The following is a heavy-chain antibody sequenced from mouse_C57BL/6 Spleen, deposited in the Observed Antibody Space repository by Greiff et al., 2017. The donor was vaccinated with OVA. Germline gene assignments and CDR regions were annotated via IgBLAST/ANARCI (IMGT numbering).Heavy chain of an antibody. CDR3: ARDYGNSYYAMDY. D-gene: IGHD2-1*01. CDR2: IYPGDGDT. V-gene: IGHV1-80*01. J-gene: IGHJ4*01. CDR1: GYAFSSYW. Sequence: QVQLKESGAELVKPGASVKISCKASGYAFSSYWMNWVKQRPGKGLEWIGQIYPGDGDTNYNGKFKGKATLTADKSSSTAYMQLSSLTSEDSAVYFCARDYGNSYYAMDYWGQGTSVTVSS.